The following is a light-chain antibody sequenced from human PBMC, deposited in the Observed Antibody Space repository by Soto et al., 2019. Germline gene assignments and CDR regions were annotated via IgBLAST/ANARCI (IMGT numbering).Light chain of an antibody. CDR2: RDS. Sequence: SYELTQPPSVSVALGQTARITCGGNNIGSKNVHWYQQKPGQAPVLVIYRDSNRPSGIPERFSGSNSGNTATLTISRAQAGDEADYYCQVWDSSIVVGGGTKLTVL. J-gene: IGLJ2*01. V-gene: IGLV3-9*01. CDR3: QVWDSSIV. CDR1: NIGSKN.